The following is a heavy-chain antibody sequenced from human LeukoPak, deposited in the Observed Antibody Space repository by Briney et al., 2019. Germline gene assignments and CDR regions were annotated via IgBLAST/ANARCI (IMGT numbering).Heavy chain of an antibody. V-gene: IGHV4-59*11. D-gene: IGHD6-19*01. CDR1: GGSISSHY. Sequence: SETLSLTCAVSGGSISSHYWSWVRQPPGKGLEWIGCIYSSGSTNYNPSLKSRVTISVDTSKNQFSLKLTSVTAADTAVYYCVRDSSGLDYWGQGTLVTVSS. J-gene: IGHJ4*02. CDR2: IYSSGST. CDR3: VRDSSGLDY.